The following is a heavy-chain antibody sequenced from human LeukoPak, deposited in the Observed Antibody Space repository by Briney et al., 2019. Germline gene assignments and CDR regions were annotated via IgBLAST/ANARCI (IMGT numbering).Heavy chain of an antibody. CDR1: GGSISSSSYY. Sequence: SETLSLTCTVSGGSISSSSYYWGWIRQPPGKGLEWIGSIYYSGSTYYNPSLKSRVTISVDTSTNQFSLKLSSVTAADTAVSYCARHRRGATCYAASRGYFDYWGQGTLVTVSS. V-gene: IGHV4-39*01. CDR2: IYYSGST. CDR3: ARHRRGATCYAASRGYFDY. D-gene: IGHD2-2*01. J-gene: IGHJ4*02.